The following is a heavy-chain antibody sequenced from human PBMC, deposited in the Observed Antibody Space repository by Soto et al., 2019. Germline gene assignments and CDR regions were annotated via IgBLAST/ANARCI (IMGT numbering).Heavy chain of an antibody. CDR3: ARPSLTGYRTAYYYYGMDV. D-gene: IGHD3-9*01. CDR2: INPSGGST. Sequence: VASVKVSCKASGYTFTSYYMHSVRQAPGQGXEWMGIINPSGGSTSYAQKFQGRVTMTRDTSTSTVYMELSSLRSEDTAVYYCARPSLTGYRTAYYYYGMDVWGQGTTVTVSS. V-gene: IGHV1-46*01. CDR1: GYTFTSYY. J-gene: IGHJ6*02.